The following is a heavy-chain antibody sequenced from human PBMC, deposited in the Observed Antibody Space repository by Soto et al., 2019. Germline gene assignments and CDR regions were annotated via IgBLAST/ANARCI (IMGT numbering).Heavy chain of an antibody. D-gene: IGHD1-1*01. V-gene: IGHV3-11*01. CDR1: GFVFSDYY. J-gene: IGHJ5*02. CDR3: ARRLTGRTTGDWFDP. Sequence: ESGGGLVKPGGSLRLSCAASGFVFSDYYMTWIRQAPGKGLEWISDISSGGAVSNFADSVRGRFTISRDNTNNSLYLQMNNLRAEDTAIYYCARRLTGRTTGDWFDPWGQGTLVTVSS. CDR2: ISSGGAVS.